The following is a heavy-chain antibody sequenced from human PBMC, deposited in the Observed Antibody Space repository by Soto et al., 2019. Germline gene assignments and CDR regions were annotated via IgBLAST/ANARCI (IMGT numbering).Heavy chain of an antibody. CDR3: AREGRYCTNGVCFPGGYYYYGMDV. CDR1: GGTFSSYA. CDR2: IIPIFGTA. V-gene: IGHV1-69*13. Sequence: SVKVSCKASGGTFSSYAISWVRQAPGQGLEWMGGIIPIFGTANYAQKFQGRVTITADESTSTAYMELSSLRSEDTAVYYCAREGRYCTNGVCFPGGYYYYGMDVWGQGTTVPSP. D-gene: IGHD2-8*01. J-gene: IGHJ6*02.